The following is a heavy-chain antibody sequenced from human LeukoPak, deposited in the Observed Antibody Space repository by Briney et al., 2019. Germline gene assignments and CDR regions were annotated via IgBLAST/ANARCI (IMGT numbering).Heavy chain of an antibody. CDR1: GYSFTGHW. CDR2: IYPGDSDT. CDR3: ARYGKSGTYSHGFDI. D-gene: IGHD3-10*01. V-gene: IGHV5-51*01. J-gene: IGHJ3*02. Sequence: GESLKISCEAFGYSFTGHWIGWVRQLPGRGLEFMGTIYPGDSDTRYSPSFEGRVTISVDKSMNTAYLQWSGLKASDTAMYYCARYGKSGTYSHGFDIWDQGTMVIVSS.